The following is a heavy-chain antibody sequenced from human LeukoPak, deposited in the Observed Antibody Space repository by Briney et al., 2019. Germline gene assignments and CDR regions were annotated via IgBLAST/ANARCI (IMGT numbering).Heavy chain of an antibody. Sequence: GGSLRLSCAASGFTFKNYAMGWVRQAPGKGLEWVSSLSSGSGSTYYADSVKGRFTISRHDYKNTLFLQMNSLRAEDTAIYFCAKDRESSSWYSAFDYWGQGALVTVSS. CDR1: GFTFKNYA. D-gene: IGHD6-13*01. CDR2: LSSGSGST. CDR3: AKDRESSSWYSAFDY. J-gene: IGHJ4*02. V-gene: IGHV3-23*01.